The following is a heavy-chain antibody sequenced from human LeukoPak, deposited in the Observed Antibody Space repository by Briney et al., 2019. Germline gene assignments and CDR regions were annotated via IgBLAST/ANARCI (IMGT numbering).Heavy chain of an antibody. CDR1: GGTFSSYA. J-gene: IGHJ6*03. CDR2: IIPIFGTA. CDR3: ARGGPYYGSGSYYMDV. V-gene: IGHV1-69*13. D-gene: IGHD3-10*01. Sequence: GASVKVSCKASGGTFSSYAISWVRQAPGQGLEWMGGIIPIFGTANYAQKFQGRVTITADESTSTAYMELSSLRSEDTAVYYCARGGPYYGSGSYYMDVWGKGTTVTVSS.